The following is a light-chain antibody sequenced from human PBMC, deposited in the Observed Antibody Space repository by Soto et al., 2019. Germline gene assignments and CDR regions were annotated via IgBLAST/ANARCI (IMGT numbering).Light chain of an antibody. J-gene: IGKJ5*01. CDR3: QQYGTLIT. CDR1: QSVSSN. V-gene: IGKV3-15*01. CDR2: GAS. Sequence: EIVMTQSPATLSVSPGERATLSCRASQSVSSNLAWYQQKPGQAPRLLIYGASTRATGIPARFSGSGSGTEFTLTISRLEPEDSAVYYCQQYGTLITFGQGTRLEIK.